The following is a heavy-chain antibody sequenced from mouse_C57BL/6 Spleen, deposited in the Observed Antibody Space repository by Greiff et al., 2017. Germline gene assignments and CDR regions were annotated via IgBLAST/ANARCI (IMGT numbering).Heavy chain of an antibody. CDR3: ASNWDGDY. V-gene: IGHV1-4*01. Sequence: VQLQQSGAELARPGASVKMSCKASGYTFTSYTMHWVKQRPGQGLEWIGYINPSSGYTKYNQKFKDKATLTADKSSSTAYMQLSSLTSEDSAVYYCASNWDGDYWGQGTTLTVSS. D-gene: IGHD4-1*01. J-gene: IGHJ2*01. CDR2: INPSSGYT. CDR1: GYTFTSYT.